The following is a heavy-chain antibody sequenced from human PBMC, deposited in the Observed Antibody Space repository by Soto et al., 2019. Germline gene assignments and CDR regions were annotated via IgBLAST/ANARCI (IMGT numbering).Heavy chain of an antibody. J-gene: IGHJ6*03. CDR2: INPSGGST. D-gene: IGHD6-6*01. CDR1: GYTFTSYY. V-gene: IGHV1-46*01. Sequence: ASVKVSCKASGYTFTSYYMHWVRQAPGQGLEWMGIINPSGGSTSYAQKFQGRVTMTRDTSTSTAYMELRSLRSDDTAVYYCARVRQLVGYFYYYMDVWGKGTTVTVSS. CDR3: ARVRQLVGYFYYYMDV.